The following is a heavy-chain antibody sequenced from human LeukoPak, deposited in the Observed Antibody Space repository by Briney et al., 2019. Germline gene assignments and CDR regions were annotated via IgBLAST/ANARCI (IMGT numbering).Heavy chain of an antibody. CDR2: ISGSGGST. D-gene: IGHD2-8*01. CDR3: AKNGRANDYYYYYMTV. J-gene: IGHJ6*03. CDR1: GFTFSSYG. V-gene: IGHV3-23*01. Sequence: GGSLRLSCAASGFTFSSYGMSWVRQAPGKGLEWVSAISGSGGSTYYADSVKGRFTISRDNSKNTLYLQMNSLRAEDTAVYYCAKNGRANDYYYYYMTVWGKGTTVTVSS.